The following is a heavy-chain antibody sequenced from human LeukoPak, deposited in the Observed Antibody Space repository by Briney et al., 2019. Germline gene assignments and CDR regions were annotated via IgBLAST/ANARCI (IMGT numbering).Heavy chain of an antibody. CDR3: ARQHRPSGWYSSSSLDY. J-gene: IGHJ4*02. D-gene: IGHD6-6*01. Sequence: PSETLSLTCNVSGGSISSSSYYWGWIRQPPGKGLEWIGSIYYSGSTYYNPSLKSRVTISVDTSKNQFSLKLSSVTAADTAVYYCARQHRPSGWYSSSSLDYWGQGTLVTVSS. V-gene: IGHV4-39*01. CDR1: GGSISSSSYY. CDR2: IYYSGST.